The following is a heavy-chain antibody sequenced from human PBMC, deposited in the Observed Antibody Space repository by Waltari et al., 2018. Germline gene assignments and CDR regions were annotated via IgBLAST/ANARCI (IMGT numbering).Heavy chain of an antibody. CDR3: AHRGSSSWYWNWYFDL. CDR2: IYWNDDK. Sequence: QITLKESGPTLVKPTQTLTLTCTFSGFSLSTSGVGVGWIRQPPGKALEWLALIYWNDDKRYSPSLKIRLTITKDTSKNQVVLTMTNMDPVDTATYYCAHRGSSSWYWNWYFDLWGRGTLVTVSS. D-gene: IGHD6-13*01. CDR1: GFSLSTSGVG. J-gene: IGHJ2*01. V-gene: IGHV2-5*01.